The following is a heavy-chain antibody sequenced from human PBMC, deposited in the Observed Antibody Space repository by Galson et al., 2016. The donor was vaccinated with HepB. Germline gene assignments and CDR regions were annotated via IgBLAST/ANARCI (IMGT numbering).Heavy chain of an antibody. CDR3: ARALIGASRLDY. CDR2: IWYDASNK. V-gene: IGHV3-33*01. CDR1: GFTFSSYA. Sequence: FLRLSCAASGFTFSSYAMHWVRQAPGKGLEWVAVIWYDASNKYYADSVKGRFTISRDNSKNTLYLQMNSLRAEDTAVYYFARALIGASRLDYWGQGTLVTVSS. D-gene: IGHD1-26*01. J-gene: IGHJ4*02.